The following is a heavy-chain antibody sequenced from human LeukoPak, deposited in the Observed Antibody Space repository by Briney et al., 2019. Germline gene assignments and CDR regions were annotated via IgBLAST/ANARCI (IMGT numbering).Heavy chain of an antibody. CDR3: ARSQVTIFGVVIPQGFDP. D-gene: IGHD3-3*01. CDR2: INSDGSST. Sequence: GGSLRLSCAASGFTFDDYGMSWVRQAPGKGLVWVSRINSDGSSTSYADSVKGRFTISRDNAKNTLYLQMNSLRAEDTAVYYCARSQVTIFGVVIPQGFDPWGQGTLVTVSS. J-gene: IGHJ5*02. CDR1: GFTFDDYG. V-gene: IGHV3-74*01.